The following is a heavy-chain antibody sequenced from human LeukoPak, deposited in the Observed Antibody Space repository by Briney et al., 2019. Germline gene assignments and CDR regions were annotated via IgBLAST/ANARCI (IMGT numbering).Heavy chain of an antibody. CDR2: IDHSGST. Sequence: SETLSLTCAVQGASLRGSYWSWIRQPPGKGLQWIGQIDHSGSTHSIPSLESRVTISLGTSQSQVSLKVNSVTAADTAVYFCARGGNGWYFDLWGRGTLVTVSS. D-gene: IGHD1-14*01. CDR3: ARGGNGWYFDL. CDR1: GASLRGSY. J-gene: IGHJ2*01. V-gene: IGHV4-34*01.